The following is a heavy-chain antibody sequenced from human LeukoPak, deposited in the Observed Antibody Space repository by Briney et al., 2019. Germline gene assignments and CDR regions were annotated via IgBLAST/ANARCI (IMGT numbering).Heavy chain of an antibody. Sequence: PSETLSLTCTVSGGSISSSSYYWGWISQPPGKGLEWIGSIYYSGSTYYNPSLKSRVTISVDTSKNQFSLKLSSVTAADTAVYYCARQDGYCSSTSCYSISYYYYGMDVWGQGTTVTVSS. V-gene: IGHV4-39*01. D-gene: IGHD2-2*02. CDR2: IYYSGST. CDR3: ARQDGYCSSTSCYSISYYYYGMDV. J-gene: IGHJ6*02. CDR1: GGSISSSSYY.